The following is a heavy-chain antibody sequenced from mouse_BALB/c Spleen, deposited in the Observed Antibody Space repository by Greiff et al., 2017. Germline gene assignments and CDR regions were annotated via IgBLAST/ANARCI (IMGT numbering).Heavy chain of an antibody. CDR1: GFTFSSYA. CDR2: ISSGGSYT. Sequence: EVNVVESGGGLVKPGGSLKLSCAASGFTFSSYAMSWVRQSPEKRLEWVAEISSGGSYTYYPDTVTGRFTISRDNAKNTLYLEMSSLRSEDTAMYYCARRDYGSSYEGFAYWGQGTLVTVSA. V-gene: IGHV5-9-4*01. J-gene: IGHJ3*01. CDR3: ARRDYGSSYEGFAY. D-gene: IGHD1-1*01.